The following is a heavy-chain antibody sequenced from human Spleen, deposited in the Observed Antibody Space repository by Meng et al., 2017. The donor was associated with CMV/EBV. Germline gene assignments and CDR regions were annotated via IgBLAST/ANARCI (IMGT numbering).Heavy chain of an antibody. D-gene: IGHD6-13*01. Sequence: GESLKISCEASGFTFSPYTMSWVRQAPGKGLEWVSSISSSGSYIYYADSVKGRFTISRDNAKNSLYLQMNSLRAEDTAVYYCARCLDSSSWYTLDYYGMDVWGQGTTVTVSS. CDR1: GFTFSPYT. CDR2: ISSSGSYI. J-gene: IGHJ6*02. V-gene: IGHV3-21*01. CDR3: ARCLDSSSWYTLDYYGMDV.